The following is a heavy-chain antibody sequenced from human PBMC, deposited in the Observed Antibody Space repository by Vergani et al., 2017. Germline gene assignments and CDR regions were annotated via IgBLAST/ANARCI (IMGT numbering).Heavy chain of an antibody. Sequence: QVQLVQSGAEVKKPGASVKVSCKASGYTFTGYYMHWVRQAPGQGLEWMGWINPNSGGTNYAQKFQGRVTRTRDTSISTAYMGLSRLRSDDTAVYYCARDYCSGGSCYNIDYWGQGTLVTVSS. J-gene: IGHJ4*02. CDR2: INPNSGGT. CDR1: GYTFTGYY. CDR3: ARDYCSGGSCYNIDY. V-gene: IGHV1-2*02. D-gene: IGHD2-15*01.